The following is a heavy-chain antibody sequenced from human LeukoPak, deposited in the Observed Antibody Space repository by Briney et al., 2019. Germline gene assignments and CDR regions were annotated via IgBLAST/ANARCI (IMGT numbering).Heavy chain of an antibody. CDR1: GGSTSSGDYY. D-gene: IGHD3-3*01. J-gene: IGHJ5*02. CDR2: IYYSGST. V-gene: IGHV4-30-4*08. CDR3: ARGITIFGVVILGFDP. Sequence: SQTLSLTCTVSGGSTSSGDYYWSWIRQPPGKGLEWIGYIYYSGSTYYNPSLKSRVTISVDTSKNQFSLKLSSVTAADTAVYYCARGITIFGVVILGFDPWGQGTLVTVSS.